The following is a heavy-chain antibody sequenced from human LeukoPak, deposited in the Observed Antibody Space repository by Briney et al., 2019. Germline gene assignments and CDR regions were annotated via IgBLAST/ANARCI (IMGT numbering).Heavy chain of an antibody. J-gene: IGHJ6*03. V-gene: IGHV4-34*01. Sequence: KPSETLSLTCAVYGGSFSSYCWSWIRQPPGKGLEWIGEINHSGSTNYNPSLKSRVTISVDTSKSQFSLRLTSVTAADTAVYYCARHGVGEYYYMDVWGKGTTVTISS. CDR2: INHSGST. CDR3: ARHGVGEYYYMDV. D-gene: IGHD1-26*01. CDR1: GGSFSSYC.